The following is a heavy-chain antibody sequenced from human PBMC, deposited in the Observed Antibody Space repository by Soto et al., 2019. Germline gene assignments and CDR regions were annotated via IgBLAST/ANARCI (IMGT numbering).Heavy chain of an antibody. Sequence: ASVNVSCKASGYTFTSYAMHWVRQAPGQRLEWMGWINAGNGNTKYSQKFQGRVTITRDTSASTAYMELSSLRSEDTAVHYCARDFPSAMATWVYYGMDVWGQGTTVTVSS. V-gene: IGHV1-3*01. D-gene: IGHD5-12*01. CDR1: GYTFTSYA. J-gene: IGHJ6*02. CDR2: INAGNGNT. CDR3: ARDFPSAMATWVYYGMDV.